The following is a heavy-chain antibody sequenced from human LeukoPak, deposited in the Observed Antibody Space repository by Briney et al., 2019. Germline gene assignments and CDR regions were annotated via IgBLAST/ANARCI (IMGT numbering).Heavy chain of an antibody. V-gene: IGHV4-4*02. CDR2: IYHSGST. CDR1: GGSISSSKW. Sequence: SETLSLTCAVSGGSISSSKWWSWVRPPPGKGLEWIGEIYHSGSTNYNPSLKSRVTISVDKSKNEFSLKLSSVTAADTAVYYCARASNYYDSSGRMAFDIWGQGTMVTVFS. D-gene: IGHD3-22*01. CDR3: ARASNYYDSSGRMAFDI. J-gene: IGHJ3*02.